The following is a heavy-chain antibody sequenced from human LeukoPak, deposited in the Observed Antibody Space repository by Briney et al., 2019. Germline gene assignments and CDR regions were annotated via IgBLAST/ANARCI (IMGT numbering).Heavy chain of an antibody. V-gene: IGHV1-2*02. CDR3: ARDNRGRPPGYSSSWYWFDP. Sequence: GASVKVSCKASGYTFTNYYIHWVRQAPGQGLEWMGWINPNSGGTKYAQKLQGRVTMTRDTSISTAYMELSRLRSDDTAVYYCARDNRGRPPGYSSSWYWFDPWGQGTLVTVSS. CDR1: GYTFTNYY. D-gene: IGHD6-13*01. CDR2: INPNSGGT. J-gene: IGHJ5*02.